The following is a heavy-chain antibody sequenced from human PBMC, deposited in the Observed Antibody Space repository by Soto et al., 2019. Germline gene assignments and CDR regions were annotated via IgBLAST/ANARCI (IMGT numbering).Heavy chain of an antibody. J-gene: IGHJ5*02. CDR1: GYSFTSYW. D-gene: IGHD2-2*01. Sequence: PGEPLKISCKVSGYSFTSYWISWVRQMPGKGLEWMGRIDPSDSYTNYSPSFQGHVTISADKSISTAYLQWSSLKASDTAMYYCAQTSSFEGSWFDPWGQGTLVTVSS. CDR3: AQTSSFEGSWFDP. CDR2: IDPSDSYT. V-gene: IGHV5-10-1*01.